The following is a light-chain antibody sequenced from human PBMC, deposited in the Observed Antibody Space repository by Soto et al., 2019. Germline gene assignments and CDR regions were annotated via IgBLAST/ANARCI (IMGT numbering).Light chain of an antibody. Sequence: QSVLTQPASVSGSPGQSITISCTGTSSDVGGYNHVSWYQQYPGKAPKLMIYEVSKRPSGVSNRFSGSKSGNTASLTISGLEAEEEADYYCTSYASSSSLVFGGGTKLTVL. CDR2: EVS. CDR1: SSDVGGYNH. V-gene: IGLV2-14*01. J-gene: IGLJ3*02. CDR3: TSYASSSSLV.